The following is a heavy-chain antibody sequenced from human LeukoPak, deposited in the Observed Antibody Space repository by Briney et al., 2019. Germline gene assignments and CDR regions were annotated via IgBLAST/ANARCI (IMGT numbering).Heavy chain of an antibody. J-gene: IGHJ3*02. CDR3: ASRPVRGTNAFDI. CDR1: GGSISSSNW. CDR2: IYHSGST. D-gene: IGHD3-10*01. V-gene: IGHV4-4*02. Sequence: SETLSLTCTVSGGSISSSNWWSWVRQPPGKGLEWIGEIYHSGSTNYNPSLKSRVTISVDKPKNQFSLKLSSVTAADTAVYYCASRPVRGTNAFDIWGQGTMVTVSS.